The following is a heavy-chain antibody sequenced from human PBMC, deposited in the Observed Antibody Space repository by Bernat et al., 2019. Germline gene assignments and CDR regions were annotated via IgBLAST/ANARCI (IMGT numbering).Heavy chain of an antibody. V-gene: IGHV3-30*18. CDR2: ISYDGSNK. Sequence: QVQLVESGGGVVQPGRSLRLSCAASGFTFSSYGMHWVRQAPGKGLEWVAVISYDGSNKYYADSVKGRFTISRDNSKNTLYLQMNSLRAEDTAVYYCAKGMEMRAAAEEHWGQGTLVTVSS. D-gene: IGHD6-13*01. CDR3: AKGMEMRAAAEEH. J-gene: IGHJ1*01. CDR1: GFTFSSYG.